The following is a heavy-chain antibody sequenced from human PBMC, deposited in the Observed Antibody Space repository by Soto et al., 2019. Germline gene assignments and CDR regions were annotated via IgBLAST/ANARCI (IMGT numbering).Heavy chain of an antibody. V-gene: IGHV1-18*01. CDR2: ISGYNGST. D-gene: IGHD2-15*01. Sequence: ASVKVSCKASGYTFRSYGISWVRQAPGQGLEWMGWISGYNGSTNYPQKFQGKVTMTTDTSTSTAYMELTSLRSNDTAVYYCARFSCGGDNCYPPPYWGQGTLVTVSS. J-gene: IGHJ4*02. CDR3: ARFSCGGDNCYPPPY. CDR1: GYTFRSYG.